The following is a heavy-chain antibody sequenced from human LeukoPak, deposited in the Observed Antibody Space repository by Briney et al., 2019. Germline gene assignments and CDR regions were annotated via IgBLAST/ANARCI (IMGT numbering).Heavy chain of an antibody. CDR3: ATFLRAARGNNWFDP. J-gene: IGHJ5*02. Sequence: ASVKVFCKVSGYTLTELSMHWVRQAPGKGLEWMGGFDPEDGETIYAQKFQGRVTMTEDTSTDTAYMELSSLRSEDTAVYYCATFLRAARGNNWFDPWGQGTLVTVSS. CDR1: GYTLTELS. CDR2: FDPEDGET. D-gene: IGHD2-15*01. V-gene: IGHV1-24*01.